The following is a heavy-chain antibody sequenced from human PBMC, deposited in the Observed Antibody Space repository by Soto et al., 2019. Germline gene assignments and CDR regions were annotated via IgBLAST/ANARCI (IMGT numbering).Heavy chain of an antibody. V-gene: IGHV3-64D*08. D-gene: IGHD4-17*01. CDR3: VRDSSYTVTYDY. CDR1: GFTSSNHA. Sequence: PGGSLRLSCSASGFTSSNHALHWVRQAPGKRLEYVSGISGNGVDVDYAASVNSRFTISRDNSKNTLYLQMTSLTTEDTAIYYCVRDSSYTVTYDYWGQGTLVTVSS. J-gene: IGHJ4*02. CDR2: ISGNGVDV.